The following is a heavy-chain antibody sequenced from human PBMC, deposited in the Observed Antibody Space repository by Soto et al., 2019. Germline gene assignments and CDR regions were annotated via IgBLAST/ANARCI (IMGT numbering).Heavy chain of an antibody. CDR2: ISVGSNSK. CDR1: GLTLRSYS. CDR3: ARCSTLFGEVIDF. D-gene: IGHD3-3*01. V-gene: IGHV3-48*01. J-gene: IGHJ4*02. Sequence: EVQLVESGGGLVQPGGSLRLSCAASGLTLRSYSVNWVRQAPGKGLEWVSYISVGSNSKYYADSVKGRFTISRDDAKNSVFLQTNSMRAEDTAVYYCARCSTLFGEVIDFWGQGTLATVSS.